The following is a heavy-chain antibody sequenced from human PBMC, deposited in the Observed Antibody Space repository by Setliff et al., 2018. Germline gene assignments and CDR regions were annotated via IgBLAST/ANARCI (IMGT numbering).Heavy chain of an antibody. V-gene: IGHV4-34*01. CDR2: INHSGTT. D-gene: IGHD2-2*01. CDR3: RLAHCNDTSCEEALDY. J-gene: IGHJ4*02. CDR1: GVSFSDYY. Sequence: PSETLSLTCTVYGVSFSDYYWGWVRQSPGKGLDWIGEINHSGTTNYDPSLEGRISISVDTSKRQFSLKLKSVTAADTAVYYFRLAHCNDTSCEEALDYWSQGTLVTVSS.